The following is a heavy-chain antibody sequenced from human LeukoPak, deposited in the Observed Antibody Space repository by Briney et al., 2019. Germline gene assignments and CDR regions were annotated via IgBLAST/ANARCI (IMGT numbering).Heavy chain of an antibody. Sequence: QPGGSLRLSCAASGFTFSDYWMIWVRQAPGKGLEWVANIKQDGSAKYYVDSVKGRFTISRDNAKNSLYLQMNSLRAEDTAVYYCARAYSYDSTAYYAYWGQGTLVTVSS. D-gene: IGHD3-22*01. CDR2: IKQDGSAK. CDR1: GFTFSDYW. V-gene: IGHV3-7*01. J-gene: IGHJ4*02. CDR3: ARAYSYDSTAYYAY.